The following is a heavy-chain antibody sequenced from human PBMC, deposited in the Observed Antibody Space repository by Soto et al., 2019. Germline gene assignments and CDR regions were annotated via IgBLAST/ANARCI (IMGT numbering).Heavy chain of an antibody. V-gene: IGHV3-9*01. D-gene: IGHD6-19*01. Sequence: GGSLRLSCAASGFTFDDYAMHWVRQAPGKGLEWVSGISWNSGSIGYADSVKGRFTISRDNAKNSLYLQMNSLRAEDTALYYCAKGTIAVVEEYYYYYMDVWGKGTTVTVSS. CDR2: ISWNSGSI. CDR1: GFTFDDYA. J-gene: IGHJ6*03. CDR3: AKGTIAVVEEYYYYYMDV.